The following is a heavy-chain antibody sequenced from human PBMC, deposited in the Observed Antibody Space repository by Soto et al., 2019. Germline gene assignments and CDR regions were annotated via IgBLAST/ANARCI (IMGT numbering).Heavy chain of an antibody. D-gene: IGHD3-9*01. Sequence: PSETLSLTCTVSGGSISSGGYYWSWIRQHPEKGLEWIGYIYYSGSTYYNPSLKSRVTISVDTSKNQFSLKLSSVTAADTAVYYCARAPKVRMYYDILPTMAYFDYWGQGTLVTVSS. CDR3: ARAPKVRMYYDILPTMAYFDY. CDR1: GGSISSGGYY. CDR2: IYYSGST. J-gene: IGHJ4*02. V-gene: IGHV4-31*03.